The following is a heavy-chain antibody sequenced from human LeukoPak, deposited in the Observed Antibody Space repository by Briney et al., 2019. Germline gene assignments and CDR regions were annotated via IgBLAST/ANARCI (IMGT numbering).Heavy chain of an antibody. J-gene: IGHJ4*02. CDR3: AREQYPRFEYSSSSFDY. D-gene: IGHD6-6*01. V-gene: IGHV3-7*01. CDR1: GFTFSRDW. CDR2: INQDGSKK. Sequence: GGSLRLSCAASGFTFSRDWMNWVRQAPGKTLEWVANINQDGSKKNYVDSVKGRFTISRDNAKNSLYLQMNSLRAEDTAVYYCAREQYPRFEYSSSSFDYWGQGTLVTVSS.